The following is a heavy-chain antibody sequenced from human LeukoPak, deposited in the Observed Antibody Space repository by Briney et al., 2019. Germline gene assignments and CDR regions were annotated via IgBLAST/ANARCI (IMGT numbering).Heavy chain of an antibody. Sequence: ASVKVSCKASGGTFSSYAISWVRQAPGQGLEWMGGIIPIFGTANYAQKFQGRVTITADESASTAYMELSSLRSEDTAVYYCARDLVRGLTYYYGMDVWGQGTTVTVS. D-gene: IGHD3-10*01. CDR1: GGTFSSYA. V-gene: IGHV1-69*01. CDR2: IIPIFGTA. J-gene: IGHJ6*02. CDR3: ARDLVRGLTYYYGMDV.